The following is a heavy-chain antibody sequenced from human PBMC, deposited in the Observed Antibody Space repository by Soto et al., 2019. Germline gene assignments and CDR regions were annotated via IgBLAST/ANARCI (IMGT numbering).Heavy chain of an antibody. CDR3: ASPLAAAGRGLGYYYYMDV. D-gene: IGHD6-13*01. CDR1: GGSISSSSYY. Sequence: SETLSLTCTVSGGSISSSSYYWGWIRQPPGKGLEWIGSIYYSGGTYYNPSLKSRVTISVDTSKNQFSLKLSSVTAADTAVYYCASPLAAAGRGLGYYYYMDVWGKGTTVTVSS. CDR2: IYYSGGT. J-gene: IGHJ6*03. V-gene: IGHV4-39*01.